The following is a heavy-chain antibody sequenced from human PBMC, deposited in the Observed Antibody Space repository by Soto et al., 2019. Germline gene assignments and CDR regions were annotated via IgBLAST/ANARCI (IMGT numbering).Heavy chain of an antibody. CDR3: APSSSGYALYNWSDP. Sequence: ASVKVSCKVSGYTLTELSMHWVRQAPGKGLEWMGGFDPEDGETIYAQKFQGRVTMTEDTSTDTAYMELSSLRSEDTAVYYCAPSSSGYALYNWSDPWGQGTLVTVSS. J-gene: IGHJ5*02. D-gene: IGHD3-22*01. CDR1: GYTLTELS. CDR2: FDPEDGET. V-gene: IGHV1-24*01.